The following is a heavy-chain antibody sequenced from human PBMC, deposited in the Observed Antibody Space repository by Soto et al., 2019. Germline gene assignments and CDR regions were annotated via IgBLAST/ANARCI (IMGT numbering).Heavy chain of an antibody. CDR1: GYTFTSYD. CDR2: MNPNSGNT. J-gene: IGHJ6*02. Sequence: GASVKVSCKASGYTFTSYDINWVRQATGQGLEWMGWMNPNSGNTGYAQKFQGRVTVTRNTSISTAYMELSSLRSEDTAVYYCARLFEYSSSSFYYYYYYGMDVWGQGTTVTVSS. D-gene: IGHD6-6*01. V-gene: IGHV1-8*01. CDR3: ARLFEYSSSSFYYYYYYGMDV.